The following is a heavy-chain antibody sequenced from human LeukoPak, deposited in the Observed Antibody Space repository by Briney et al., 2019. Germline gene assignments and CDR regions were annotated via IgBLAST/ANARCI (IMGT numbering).Heavy chain of an antibody. CDR1: GGSISSSSYY. J-gene: IGHJ6*03. Sequence: PSETLSLTCTVSGGSISSSSYYWGWIRQPPGKGLEWIGSIYYSGSTYYNPSLKSRVTISVDTPKNQFSLKLSSVTAADTAVYYCARQEGYYYYMDVWGKGTTVTVSS. V-gene: IGHV4-39*07. CDR3: ARQEGYYYYMDV. CDR2: IYYSGST.